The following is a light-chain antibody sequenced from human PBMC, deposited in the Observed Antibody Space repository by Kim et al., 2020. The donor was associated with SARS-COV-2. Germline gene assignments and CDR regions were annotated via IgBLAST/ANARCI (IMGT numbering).Light chain of an antibody. CDR3: QVWDSSVV. CDR1: NIGSKN. CDR2: RDS. Sequence: VSVALGQTARITYGGNNIGSKNVHWYQQKPGQAPVLVIYRDSDRPSGIPERFSGSNSGNTATLTISRAQAGDEAVFYCQVWDSSVVFGGGTQLTVL. V-gene: IGLV3-9*01. J-gene: IGLJ2*01.